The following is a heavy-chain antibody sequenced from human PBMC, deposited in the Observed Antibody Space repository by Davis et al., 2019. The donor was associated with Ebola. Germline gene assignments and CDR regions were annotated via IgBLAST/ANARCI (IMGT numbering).Heavy chain of an antibody. J-gene: IGHJ6*02. V-gene: IGHV5-51*01. CDR3: ATSTGTTAFPHYYYGMDV. D-gene: IGHD1-1*01. Sequence: GESLKISCKGSGYSFTSYWIGWVRQMPGKGLEWMGIIYPGDSDTRYSPSFQGQVTISADKSISTAYLQWSSLKASDTAMYYCATSTGTTAFPHYYYGMDVWGQGTTVTVSS. CDR2: IYPGDSDT. CDR1: GYSFTSYW.